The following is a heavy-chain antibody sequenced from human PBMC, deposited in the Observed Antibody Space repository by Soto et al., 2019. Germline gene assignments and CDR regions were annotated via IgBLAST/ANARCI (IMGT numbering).Heavy chain of an antibody. CDR3: ARGTIFGVVRNGTDV. Sequence: PSETLSLTCAVSVGSISSSNWWSWVRQPPGKGLEWIGEIYHSGSTNYNPSLKSRVTISVDKSKNQFSLKLSSVTAADTAVYYCARGTIFGVVRNGTDVWGQGTTVTVSS. CDR2: IYHSGST. V-gene: IGHV4-4*02. J-gene: IGHJ6*02. D-gene: IGHD3-3*01. CDR1: VGSISSSNW.